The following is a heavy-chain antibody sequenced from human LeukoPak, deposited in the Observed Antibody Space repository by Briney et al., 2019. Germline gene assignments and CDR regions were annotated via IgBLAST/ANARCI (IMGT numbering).Heavy chain of an antibody. D-gene: IGHD3-3*01. CDR3: ARDRGYDFWSGYFYYYYYYYMDV. CDR1: GFTDSSNY. CDR2: IYSGGST. V-gene: IGHV3-53*01. J-gene: IGHJ6*03. Sequence: GGSLRLSCAASGFTDSSNYMSWVRQAPGKGLELVSVIYSGGSTYYADSVKGRFTISRDNSKNTLYLQMNSLRAEDTAVYYCARDRGYDFWSGYFYYYYYYYMDVWGKGTTVTVSS.